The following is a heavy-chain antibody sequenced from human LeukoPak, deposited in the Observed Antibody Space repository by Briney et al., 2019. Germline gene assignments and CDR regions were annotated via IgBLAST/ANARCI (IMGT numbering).Heavy chain of an antibody. Sequence: SETLSLTCDVYSGSFGGYYWSWIRQPPGKGLEWIGEINHSGSTSYNPSLKSRVSISVDTSKNQFSLKLSSVTAADTAVYYCARSPLLGSLEWLLGDYYYMDVWGKGTTVTVSS. J-gene: IGHJ6*03. CDR2: INHSGST. V-gene: IGHV4-34*01. CDR3: ARSPLLGSLEWLLGDYYYMDV. D-gene: IGHD3-3*01. CDR1: SGSFGGYY.